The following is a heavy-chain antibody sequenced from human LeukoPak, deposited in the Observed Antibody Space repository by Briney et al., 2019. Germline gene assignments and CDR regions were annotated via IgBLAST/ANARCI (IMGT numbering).Heavy chain of an antibody. Sequence: PGGSLRLSCAASGFSFGDYAMHWVRQAPGKGLEWVSGISWNSGSIGYADSVKGRFTISRDNAKNSLYLQMNSLRAEDMALYYCAKDHSGSYDYFDYWGQGTLVTVSS. CDR3: AKDHSGSYDYFDY. V-gene: IGHV3-9*03. CDR1: GFSFGDYA. D-gene: IGHD1-26*01. CDR2: ISWNSGSI. J-gene: IGHJ4*02.